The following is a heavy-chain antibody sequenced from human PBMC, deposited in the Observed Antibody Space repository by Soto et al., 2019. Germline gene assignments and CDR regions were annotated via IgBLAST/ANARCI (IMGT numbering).Heavy chain of an antibody. J-gene: IGHJ1*01. CDR2: ISSGSSNI. CDR1: GFAFRSYN. V-gene: IGHV3-21*01. CDR3: ASTTVVAATFYF. D-gene: IGHD2-15*01. Sequence: EVQLVESGGGLVKPGGSLTLSCGASGFAFRSYNMNWVRQAPGKGLEWVASISSGSSNIYYADSVKGRFTISRDNAKNSLYLQMDRLRAEDSAVYYCASTTVVAATFYFWGQGTLFTVSS.